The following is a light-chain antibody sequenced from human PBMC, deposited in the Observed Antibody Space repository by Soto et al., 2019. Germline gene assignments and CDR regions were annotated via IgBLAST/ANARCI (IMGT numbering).Light chain of an antibody. CDR1: QAIGTS. CDR3: QHYDNLPPFT. V-gene: IGKV1-33*01. J-gene: IGKJ3*01. CDR2: GAS. Sequence: DIQMAQSPSSLSASVGARVSITCQASQAIGTSLSWFQQKPGRAPKLLIYGASNLETGVSSRFRGSGSGTDFTFTISSLQPEDIATYYCQHYDNLPPFTFGPGTKVDI.